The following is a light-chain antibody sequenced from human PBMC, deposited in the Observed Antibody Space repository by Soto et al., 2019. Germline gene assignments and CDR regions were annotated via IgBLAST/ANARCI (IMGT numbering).Light chain of an antibody. CDR2: EVN. J-gene: IGLJ2*01. Sequence: QSPLTQPASVSGSPGQSITISCTGTNGDVGSYHLVSWYQRYPGEAPKLIIYEVNKRPSGISNRFSGSKSGNTASLTISGLQAEDEAEYDCCSYAGSNSLIFGGGTKLTVL. V-gene: IGLV2-23*02. CDR1: NGDVGSYHL. CDR3: CSYAGSNSLI.